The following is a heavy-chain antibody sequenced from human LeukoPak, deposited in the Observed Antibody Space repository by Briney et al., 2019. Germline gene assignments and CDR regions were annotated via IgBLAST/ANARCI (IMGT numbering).Heavy chain of an antibody. CDR1: GFTFSSDA. D-gene: IGHD2-21*02. CDR2: ISGSGGST. V-gene: IGHV3-23*01. CDR3: AKDRLLNCRGDCYIFDY. Sequence: GGSLRLSCAASGFTFSSDAMSWVRQAPGKGLEWVSAISGSGGSTYYADSVKGRFTISRDSSKNTLYLQVNGLRTEDTAVYYCAKDRLLNCRGDCYIFDYWGQGTVVTVSS. J-gene: IGHJ4*02.